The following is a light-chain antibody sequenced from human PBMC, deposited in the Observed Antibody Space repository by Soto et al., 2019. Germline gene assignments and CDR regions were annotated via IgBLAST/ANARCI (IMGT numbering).Light chain of an antibody. J-gene: IGKJ3*01. CDR3: QHFGSSPGFT. V-gene: IGKV3-20*01. CDR1: QSINSRY. CDR2: GAS. Sequence: EIVLTQSPGTLSLSPGERATLSCRASQSINSRYLAWYQQKPGQAPRLLIYGASSRATGIPDRFSGSGSGTDFTLPISRLEPEDFAVYYCQHFGSSPGFTFGPGTIVDIK.